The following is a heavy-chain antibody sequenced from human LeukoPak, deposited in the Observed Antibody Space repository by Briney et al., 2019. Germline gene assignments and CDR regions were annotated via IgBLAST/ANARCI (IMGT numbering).Heavy chain of an antibody. CDR3: ARGTGDSSGYYYGDPGAFDI. CDR1: GFTFSGYW. CDR2: INHNGNVN. D-gene: IGHD3-22*01. Sequence: GGSLRLSCAASGFTFSGYWMNWARQAPGKGLEWVASINHNGNVNYYVDSVKGRFTISRDNAKNSLYLQMNSLRAEDTAVYYCARGTGDSSGYYYGDPGAFDIWGQETMVTVSS. V-gene: IGHV3-7*01. J-gene: IGHJ3*02.